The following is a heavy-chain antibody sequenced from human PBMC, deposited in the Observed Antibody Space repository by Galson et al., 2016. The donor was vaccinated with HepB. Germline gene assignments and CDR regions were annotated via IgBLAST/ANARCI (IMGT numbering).Heavy chain of an antibody. CDR2: LNGDRKKT. Sequence: SLRLSCAASEFSFSNFAMSWVRQAPGKGLEWVSLLNGDRKKTYYADSVRGRFTISRDNRKKSLYLQMNSLRSEDTGLYYCVKDRGNYRGFDYWGQGTLVTVSS. V-gene: IGHV3-43*02. J-gene: IGHJ4*02. D-gene: IGHD1-26*01. CDR1: EFSFSNFA. CDR3: VKDRGNYRGFDY.